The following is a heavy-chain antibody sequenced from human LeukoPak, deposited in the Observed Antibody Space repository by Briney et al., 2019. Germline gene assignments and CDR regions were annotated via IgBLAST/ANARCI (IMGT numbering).Heavy chain of an antibody. D-gene: IGHD2-15*01. CDR2: IDGSGSS. CDR3: ARVPRSGDRFDP. J-gene: IGHJ5*02. CDR1: GYSISSGYL. V-gene: IGHV4-38-2*02. Sequence: SETLSLTCTVSGYSISSGYLWGWIRQPPGKGLEWIGSIDGSGSSYYNPSLKSRVTISVDTSRNQFSLKMTSVTAADTAVYYCARVPRSGDRFDPWGQGTLVTVSS.